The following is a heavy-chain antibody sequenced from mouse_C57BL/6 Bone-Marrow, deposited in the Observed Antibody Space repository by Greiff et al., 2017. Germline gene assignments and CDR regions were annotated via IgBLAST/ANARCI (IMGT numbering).Heavy chain of an antibody. D-gene: IGHD1-1*01. V-gene: IGHV1-74*01. CDR1: GYTFPSYW. J-gene: IGHJ4*01. Sequence: QVQLQQPGAELVKPGASVKVSCKASGYTFPSYWLHWVKQRPGQGLEWIGRIHPSDSDTNYNQKFKGKATLTVVKSSSTAYMQLSCLTSADSAIYYCAIFYYCSSDDYAMDYWGQGTSVTVAS. CDR2: IHPSDSDT. CDR3: AIFYYCSSDDYAMDY.